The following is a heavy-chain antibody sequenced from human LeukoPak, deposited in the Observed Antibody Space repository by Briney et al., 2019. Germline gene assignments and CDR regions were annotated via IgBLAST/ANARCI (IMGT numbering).Heavy chain of an antibody. Sequence: GGSLRLSCAASGFTFSTYSMTWVRQAPGKGLEWVSYISSSSTTYYADSVKGRFTISRDNAKNSLYLQMNSLRAEDTAVYYCAKEGKGYCSSTSCYPGYFDYWGQGTLVTVSS. CDR2: ISSSSTT. J-gene: IGHJ4*02. V-gene: IGHV3-48*01. D-gene: IGHD2-2*01. CDR1: GFTFSTYS. CDR3: AKEGKGYCSSTSCYPGYFDY.